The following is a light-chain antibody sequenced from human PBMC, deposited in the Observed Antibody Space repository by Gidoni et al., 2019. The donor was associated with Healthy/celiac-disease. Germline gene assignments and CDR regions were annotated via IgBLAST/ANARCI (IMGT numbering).Light chain of an antibody. CDR2: DAS. J-gene: IGKJ4*01. CDR3: QQRSNWPPT. Sequence: EIVLPQSPATLSLSPGERATLSCRASQSVSSYLAWYQQKPGQAPRLLIEDASNRATGSPARVSGSGSGTDFTLTISSLEPEDFAVYYCQQRSNWPPTFGGXTKVEIK. CDR1: QSVSSY. V-gene: IGKV3-11*01.